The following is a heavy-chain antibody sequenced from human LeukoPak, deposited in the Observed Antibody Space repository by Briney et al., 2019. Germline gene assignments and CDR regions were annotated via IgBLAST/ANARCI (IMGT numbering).Heavy chain of an antibody. CDR3: AKCARVDWLPIDY. V-gene: IGHV3-23*01. D-gene: IGHD3-9*01. Sequence: PGGSLRLSCAASRFTFNNYAMSSVRPAPGKGLGWVSGISESGGSTYYADTVKGQFTISRDNSKNTLYMQMNSLGAEDTAIYYCAKCARVDWLPIDYWGQGTLVSVSS. CDR2: ISESGGST. J-gene: IGHJ4*02. CDR1: RFTFNNYA.